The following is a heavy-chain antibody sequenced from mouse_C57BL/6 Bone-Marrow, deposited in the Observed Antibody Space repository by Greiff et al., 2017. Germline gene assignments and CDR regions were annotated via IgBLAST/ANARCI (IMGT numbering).Heavy chain of an antibody. CDR1: GYIFTEYT. CDR2: FYPGSGSI. V-gene: IGHV1-62-2*01. CDR3: ARHERYYDYEGYFDY. D-gene: IGHD2-4*01. Sequence: QVQLQQSGAELVKPGASVKLSCKASGYIFTEYTIHWVKQRSGQGLEWIGWFYPGSGSIKYNERFKDKATLTADKSSNTVYMELSRLTSEDSAVYFCARHERYYDYEGYFDYWGQVTTLTVSS. J-gene: IGHJ2*01.